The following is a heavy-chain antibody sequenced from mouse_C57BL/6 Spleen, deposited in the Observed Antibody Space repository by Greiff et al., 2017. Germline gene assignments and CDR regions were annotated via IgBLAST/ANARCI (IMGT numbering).Heavy chain of an antibody. D-gene: IGHD6-1*01. J-gene: IGHJ3*01. CDR3: ARVSLYRFAY. CDR1: GYSITSGYY. V-gene: IGHV3-6*01. Sequence: EVKLQESGPGLVKPSQSLSLTCSVTGYSITSGYYWNWIRQFPGNKLEWMGYISYDGSNNYNPSLKNRISITRDTSKNQFFLKLNSVTTEDTATYYCARVSLYRFAYWGQGTLVTVSA. CDR2: ISYDGSN.